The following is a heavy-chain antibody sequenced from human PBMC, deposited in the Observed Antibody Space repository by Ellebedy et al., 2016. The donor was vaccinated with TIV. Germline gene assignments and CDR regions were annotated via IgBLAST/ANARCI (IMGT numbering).Heavy chain of an antibody. V-gene: IGHV3-74*01. J-gene: IGHJ4*02. CDR2: INSDGSST. CDR1: GFSFSHYW. Sequence: GESLKISCVASGFSFSHYWMAWVRQAPGKGLVWVSRINSDGSSTSYADSVKGRFTISRDNAKNTLYLQMNSLRAEDTAVYYCARDQASRGVIIYWGQGTLVTVSS. CDR3: ARDQASRGVIIY. D-gene: IGHD3-10*01.